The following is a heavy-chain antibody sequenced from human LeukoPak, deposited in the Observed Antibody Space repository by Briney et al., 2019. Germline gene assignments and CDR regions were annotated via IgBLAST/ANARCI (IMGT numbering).Heavy chain of an antibody. CDR2: INHTGNT. CDR3: ARGGPSIAAAGHGHGGWFDP. D-gene: IGHD6-13*01. CDR1: GLTFSDYY. Sequence: ETLTLSCAVSGLTFSDYYWSWFRQPPGKGLEWLSEINHTGNTYYTASLKSRVTISIDTAKNPFSLKLSSLTAADTAVYYCARGGPSIAAAGHGHGGWFDPWGQGTLVSVSS. J-gene: IGHJ5*02. V-gene: IGHV4-34*01.